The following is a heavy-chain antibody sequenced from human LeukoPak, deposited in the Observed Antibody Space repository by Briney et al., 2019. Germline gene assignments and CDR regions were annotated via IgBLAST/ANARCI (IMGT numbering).Heavy chain of an antibody. CDR1: GFTFSDYY. V-gene: IGHV3-11*04. CDR3: ARELYSGSYYGGGDFDY. D-gene: IGHD1-26*01. CDR2: ISSSGSTI. Sequence: GGSLRLSCAASGFTFSDYYMSWIRQAPGKGLEWVSYISSSGSTIYYADSVKGRFTISRDNAKNSLYLKMNSLRAEDTAVYYCARELYSGSYYGGGDFDYWGQGTLVTVSS. J-gene: IGHJ4*02.